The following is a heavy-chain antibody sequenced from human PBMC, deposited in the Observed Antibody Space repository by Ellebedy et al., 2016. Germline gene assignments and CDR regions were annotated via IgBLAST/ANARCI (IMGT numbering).Heavy chain of an antibody. D-gene: IGHD4-17*01. CDR3: YYGHYSGS. Sequence: LSLXXAVYGGSFSGYYWSWIRQPPGKGLEWVSSITSSGDNIYYADSVKGRFTISRDNAKNSLYLQMNSLRAEDTAVYYCYYGHYSGSWGQGTLVTVSS. V-gene: IGHV3-11*01. CDR1: GGSFSGYY. CDR2: ITSSGDNI. J-gene: IGHJ4*02.